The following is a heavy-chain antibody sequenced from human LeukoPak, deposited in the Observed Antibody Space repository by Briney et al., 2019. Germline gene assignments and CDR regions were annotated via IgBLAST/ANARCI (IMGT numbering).Heavy chain of an antibody. CDR3: AKDAESYDILTGYYYYYMDV. D-gene: IGHD3-9*01. CDR2: IRYDGSNK. J-gene: IGHJ6*03. V-gene: IGHV3-30*02. CDR1: GFTFSSYG. Sequence: GGSLRLSCAASGFTFSSYGMHWVRQAPGKGLEWVAFIRYDGSNKYYADSVKGRFTISRDNSKNTLYLQMNSLRAEDTAVYYCAKDAESYDILTGYYYYYMDVWGKGTTVTVSS.